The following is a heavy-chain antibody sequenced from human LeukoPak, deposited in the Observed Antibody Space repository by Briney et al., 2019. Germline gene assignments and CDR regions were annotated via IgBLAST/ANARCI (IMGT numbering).Heavy chain of an antibody. CDR1: GGSFSGYY. CDR3: ARDYYDSSGYQTLYFDY. CDR2: INHSGST. V-gene: IGHV4-34*01. D-gene: IGHD3-22*01. Sequence: SETLYLTCAIYGGSFSGYYWSWIRQPPGKGLEWIGEINHSGSTNYNPSLKSRVTISVDTSKNQFSLKLSSVTAADTAVYYCARDYYDSSGYQTLYFDYWGQGTLVTVSS. J-gene: IGHJ4*02.